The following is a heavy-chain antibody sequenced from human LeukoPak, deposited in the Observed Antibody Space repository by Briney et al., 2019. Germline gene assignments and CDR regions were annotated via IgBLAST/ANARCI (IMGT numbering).Heavy chain of an antibody. CDR3: ARVEQQLVRPYFDY. CDR1: GFTFSSYG. V-gene: IGHV3-33*08. CDR2: IWYDGSNK. Sequence: PGGSLRLSCAASGFTFSSYGMHWVRQAPGKGLEWVAVIWYDGSNKYYAGSVKGRFTISRDNSKNTLYLQMNSLRAEDTAVYYCARVEQQLVRPYFDYWGQGTLVTVSS. J-gene: IGHJ4*02. D-gene: IGHD6-13*01.